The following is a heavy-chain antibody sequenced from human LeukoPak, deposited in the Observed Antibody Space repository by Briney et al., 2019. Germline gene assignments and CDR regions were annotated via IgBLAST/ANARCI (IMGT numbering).Heavy chain of an antibody. CDR1: GGNFNNYA. Sequence: GASVKVSCRASGGNFNNYAISWVRQAPGQGLEWMGRIIPLLEMTDNAQQFQGRLTITADKSTSTAYMELSNLRSEDTAVYYCARVYCNSNNCLNYYHYYMEVWGNGTTVIVSS. V-gene: IGHV1-69*04. D-gene: IGHD2/OR15-2a*01. CDR2: IIPLLEMT. CDR3: ARVYCNSNNCLNYYHYYMEV. J-gene: IGHJ6*03.